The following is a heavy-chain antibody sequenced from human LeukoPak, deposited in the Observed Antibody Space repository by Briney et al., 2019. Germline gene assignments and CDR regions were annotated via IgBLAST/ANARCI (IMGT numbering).Heavy chain of an antibody. V-gene: IGHV3-30*18. CDR2: ISYDGSDK. J-gene: IGHJ4*02. CDR3: AKRYSSSWYYFDY. Sequence: QPGRSLRLSCAASGFTFSSYDMHWVRQAPGKGLEWVAVISYDGSDKYYADSVKGRFTISRDNSKNTLYLQMNSLRAEDTAVYYCAKRYSSSWYYFDYWAREPWSPSPQ. D-gene: IGHD6-13*01. CDR1: GFTFSSYD.